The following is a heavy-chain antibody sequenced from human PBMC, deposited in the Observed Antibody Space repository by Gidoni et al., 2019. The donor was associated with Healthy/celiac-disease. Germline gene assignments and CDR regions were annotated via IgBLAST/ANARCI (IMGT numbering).Heavy chain of an antibody. V-gene: IGHV1-69*06. CDR2: ILPIFGTA. CDR3: AREGQLGGNYYYYGMDV. CDR1: GGTFSSYA. D-gene: IGHD6-6*01. Sequence: QVQLVQSGAEVKKPGSSVKVSCQASGGTFSSYAISWVRQAPGPGLEWMGGILPIFGTANYAQKFQGRVTITADKSTSTAYMELSSLRSEDTAVYYCAREGQLGGNYYYYGMDVWGQGTTVTVSS. J-gene: IGHJ6*02.